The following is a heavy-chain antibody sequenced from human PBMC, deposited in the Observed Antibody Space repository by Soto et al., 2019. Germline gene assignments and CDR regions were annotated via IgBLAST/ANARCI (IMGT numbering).Heavy chain of an antibody. V-gene: IGHV4-31*03. CDR3: ARLRIATNNYKWFDP. CDR1: GAALISGNYY. J-gene: IGHJ5*02. D-gene: IGHD2-21*01. CDR2: IYVTGAV. Sequence: PSETLSLTCRVSGAALISGNYYWSWISQVPGEGLEWIGHIYVTGAVDYNPSLRDRITISQDTSERQFSLNLRLVTAADTAVYYCARLRIATNNYKWFDPWGQGTLVTVSS.